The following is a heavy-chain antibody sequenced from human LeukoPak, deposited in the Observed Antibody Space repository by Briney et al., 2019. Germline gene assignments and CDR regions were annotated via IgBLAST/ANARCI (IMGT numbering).Heavy chain of an antibody. CDR2: INPSGGST. V-gene: IGHV1-46*01. CDR3: AREGDSGGYGTYYFDY. CDR1: GYTFTSYY. Sequence: ASVKVSCKASGYTFTSYYMHWVRQAPGQGLEWMGIINPSGGSTSYAQKFQGRVTMTRDTSTSTVYMELSSLRSEDTAVYYCAREGDSGGYGTYYFDYWGQGTLVTVSS. D-gene: IGHD3-22*01. J-gene: IGHJ4*02.